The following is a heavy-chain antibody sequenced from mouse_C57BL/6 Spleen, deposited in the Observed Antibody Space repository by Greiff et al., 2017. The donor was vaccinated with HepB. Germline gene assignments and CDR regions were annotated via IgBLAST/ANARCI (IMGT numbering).Heavy chain of an antibody. CDR2: IRNKANGYTT. CDR1: GFTFTDYY. Sequence: DVQLVESGGGLVQPGGSLSLSCAASGFTFTDYYMSWVRQPPGKALEWLGFIRNKANGYTTEYSASVKGRFTISRDNSQSILYLQMNALRAEDSATYYCARYGATAVGDYAMDYWGQGTSVTVSS. D-gene: IGHD1-1*01. V-gene: IGHV7-3*01. J-gene: IGHJ4*01. CDR3: ARYGATAVGDYAMDY.